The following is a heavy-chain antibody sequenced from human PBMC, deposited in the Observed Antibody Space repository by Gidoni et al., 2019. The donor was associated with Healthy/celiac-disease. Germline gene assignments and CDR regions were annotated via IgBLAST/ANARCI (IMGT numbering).Heavy chain of an antibody. J-gene: IGHJ6*03. Sequence: QVQLVESGGDVVQPGRALRLSCAASGSSCSSDGRHWFRQAPGKGLGWVAVIWYYGSNKYYADSVKDRFPISRDNSKNTLYLQMNSLRAEDTAVYYCARAGFGSSGYMDVWGKGTTVTVSS. V-gene: IGHV3-33*01. CDR3: ARAGFGSSGYMDV. CDR1: GSSCSSDG. CDR2: IWYYGSNK. D-gene: IGHD6-6*01.